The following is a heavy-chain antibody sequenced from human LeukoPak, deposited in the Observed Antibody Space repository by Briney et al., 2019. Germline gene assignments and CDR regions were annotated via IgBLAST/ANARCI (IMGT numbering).Heavy chain of an antibody. CDR1: GDSISSYY. Sequence: SQTLSLTCTVSGDSISSYYWSWIRKPAGKGLEWIGRLYSSGTTSYNPSLKSRVTISVDKSKRQFSLQLSSVTAADTAVYYCAAFLSGTYWYFDYWGQGALVTVSS. V-gene: IGHV4-4*07. J-gene: IGHJ4*02. CDR3: AAFLSGTYWYFDY. CDR2: LYSSGTT. D-gene: IGHD1-26*01.